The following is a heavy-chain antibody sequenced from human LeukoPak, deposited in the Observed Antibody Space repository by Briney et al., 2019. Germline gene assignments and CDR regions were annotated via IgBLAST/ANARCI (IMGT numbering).Heavy chain of an antibody. J-gene: IGHJ3*02. CDR1: GGSISSYY. D-gene: IGHD2-8*01. Sequence: SETLSLTCTVSGGSISSYYWSWIRRPPGKGLEWIGHIYYSGSTTYNPSLKTRVTISVDTSKNQFSLKLSSVTAADTAVYYCARDGLGYAIFDIWGQGTMVTVSS. CDR3: ARDGLGYAIFDI. V-gene: IGHV4-59*01. CDR2: IYYSGST.